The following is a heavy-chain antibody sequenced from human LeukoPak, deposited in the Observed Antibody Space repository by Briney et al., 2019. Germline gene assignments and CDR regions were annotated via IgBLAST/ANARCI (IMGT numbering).Heavy chain of an antibody. D-gene: IGHD4-17*01. V-gene: IGHV3-53*01. CDR3: AREGGTDYGDYLRY. Sequence: GGCLRLSSAASVVTVCGPYMSSGREALGERREWGSVIYSAGDTFSEDSVKSRFTISRDNSKNTVYLQMNSLRAEDTAVYYCAREGGTDYGDYLRYWGQGTLVTVSS. J-gene: IGHJ4*02. CDR1: VVTVCGPY. CDR2: IYSAGDT.